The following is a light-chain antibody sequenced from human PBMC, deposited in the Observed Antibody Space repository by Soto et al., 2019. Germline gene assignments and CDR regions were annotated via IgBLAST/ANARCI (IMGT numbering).Light chain of an antibody. CDR2: DVT. CDR3: CSYAGSYTVV. J-gene: IGLJ2*01. V-gene: IGLV2-11*01. Sequence: QSALTQPRSVSGSPGQSVTISFTGTSSDVGGYNYVSWYQQHPGKAPKLMIYDVTKRPSGVPDRFSGSKSGNTASLTISGLQAADEADYYCCSYAGSYTVVFGGGTKVTVL. CDR1: SSDVGGYNY.